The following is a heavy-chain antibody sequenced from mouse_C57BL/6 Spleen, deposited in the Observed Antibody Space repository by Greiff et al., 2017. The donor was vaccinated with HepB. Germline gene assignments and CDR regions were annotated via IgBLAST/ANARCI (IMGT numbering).Heavy chain of an antibody. CDR2: IDPENGDT. CDR3: TTGDGFDYYAMDY. J-gene: IGHJ4*01. CDR1: GFNIKDDY. Sequence: EVQLQQSGAELVRPGASVKLSCTASGFNIKDDYMHWVKQRPAQGLEWIGWIDPENGDTEYASKFQGKATITADTSSNTAYLRLSSLTSEDTAVYYCTTGDGFDYYAMDYWGQGTSVTVPS. D-gene: IGHD2-3*01. V-gene: IGHV14-4*01.